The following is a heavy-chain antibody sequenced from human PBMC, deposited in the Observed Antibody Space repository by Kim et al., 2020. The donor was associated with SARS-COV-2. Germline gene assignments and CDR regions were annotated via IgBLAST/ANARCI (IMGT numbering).Heavy chain of an antibody. CDR3: VREGPPWAFDI. J-gene: IGHJ3*02. V-gene: IGHV3-7*05. CDR1: EFSLSSYW. CDR2: INQDGSVI. Sequence: GGSLRLSCAASEFSLSSYWMDWVRQAPGKGLEWVANINQDGSVIYYVESVKGRFTISRDNAKNALFLQMNSLRAEDTAIYYCVREGPPWAFDIWGQGTMVTVSS.